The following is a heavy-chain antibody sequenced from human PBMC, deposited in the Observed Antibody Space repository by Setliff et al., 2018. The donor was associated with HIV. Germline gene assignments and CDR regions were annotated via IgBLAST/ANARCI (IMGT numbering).Heavy chain of an antibody. Sequence: SVKVSCKASGGTFSSHGISWVRQAPGQGLEWVGGIIPIFGTADYAQKFRGRVTITADESTTTVYVELRSLRSEDTAVYYCARGPLLAGDGPYYWGQGTLVTVSS. CDR2: IIPIFGTA. D-gene: IGHD7-27*01. CDR3: ARGPLLAGDGPYY. J-gene: IGHJ4*02. V-gene: IGHV1-69*13. CDR1: GGTFSSHG.